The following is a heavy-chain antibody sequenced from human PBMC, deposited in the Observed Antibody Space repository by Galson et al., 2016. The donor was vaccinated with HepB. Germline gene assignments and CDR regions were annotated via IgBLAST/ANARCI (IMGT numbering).Heavy chain of an antibody. Sequence: SLRLSCAASGFTFNNYGMHWVRQAPGKGLEWVAVIWYDGSNKKYADSVKGRFTISRDDSKNMLYLQMNSLRVEDTAVYYCVREQGGVEGRGYGMNVWGKGTTVTVSS. V-gene: IGHV3-33*01. CDR3: VREQGGVEGRGYGMNV. J-gene: IGHJ6*04. CDR2: IWYDGSNK. D-gene: IGHD2-8*01. CDR1: GFTFNNYG.